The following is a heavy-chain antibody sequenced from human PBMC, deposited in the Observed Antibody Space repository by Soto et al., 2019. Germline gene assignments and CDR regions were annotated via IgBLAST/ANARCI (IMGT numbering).Heavy chain of an antibody. D-gene: IGHD1-1*01. CDR3: ARGLFYSLNWYGVFDI. Sequence: SETLSLTCAVSGGSLSGYYWSWIRQPPGKGLEWIGEIYHSGSSNYNPSLKSRVTISVDTSKNQFSLKMSSVTAADTAVYYCARGLFYSLNWYGVFDIWGQGTMVTVSS. J-gene: IGHJ3*02. CDR2: IYHSGSS. V-gene: IGHV4-34*01. CDR1: GGSLSGYY.